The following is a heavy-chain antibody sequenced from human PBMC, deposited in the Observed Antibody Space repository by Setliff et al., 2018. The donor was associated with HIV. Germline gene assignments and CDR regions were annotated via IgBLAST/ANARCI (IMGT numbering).Heavy chain of an antibody. CDR3: APDFGDNWFDP. Sequence: ASVKVSCKASGFTFTTYYMHWVRQAPGQGLEWMGIINPSGGSTTYAPQFQGRVTITADKSTSTVYMDLSNLRSDDTATYYCAPDFGDNWFDPWGQGTLVTVS. J-gene: IGHJ5*02. CDR2: INPSGGST. D-gene: IGHD4-17*01. CDR1: GFTFTTYY. V-gene: IGHV1-46*01.